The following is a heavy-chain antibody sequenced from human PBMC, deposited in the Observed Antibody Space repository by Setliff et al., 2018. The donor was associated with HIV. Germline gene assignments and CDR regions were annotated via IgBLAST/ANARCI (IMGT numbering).Heavy chain of an antibody. D-gene: IGHD3-10*02. CDR2: MSYDGSEK. J-gene: IGHJ4*02. CDR3: ARETTTLVGDLLLFDY. V-gene: IGHV3-30*01. Sequence: LGGSLRLSCAASGFTFSRHAMHWVRQAPGKGLEWVAVMSYDGSEKYYADSVKGRFTVSRDNSKNTLYLQLNSLRVEDTAVYYCARETTTLVGDLLLFDYWGQGTLVT. CDR1: GFTFSRHA.